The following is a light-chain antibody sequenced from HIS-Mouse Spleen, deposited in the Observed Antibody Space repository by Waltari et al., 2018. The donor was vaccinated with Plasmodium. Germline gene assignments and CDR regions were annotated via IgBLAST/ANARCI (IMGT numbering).Light chain of an antibody. J-gene: IGKJ3*01. Sequence: EIVMTQSPATLSVSPGARATLARRASQSVSSNLAWYPRKPGQAPGLLIYGASTRATGIPARFRGRGSGTEFTLTISSLQSEDFAVYYCQQYNNWSFTFGPGTKVDIK. CDR1: QSVSSN. V-gene: IGKV3-15*01. CDR3: QQYNNWSFT. CDR2: GAS.